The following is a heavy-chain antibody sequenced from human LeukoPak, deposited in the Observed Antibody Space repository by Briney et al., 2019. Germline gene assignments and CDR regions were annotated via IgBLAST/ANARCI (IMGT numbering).Heavy chain of an antibody. V-gene: IGHV1-69*04. CDR2: IIPILNVP. CDR3: ARDRPHARYFDY. J-gene: IGHJ4*02. Sequence: SVKVSCKASGGTFSDYSISWVRQAPGQGLEWMGRIIPILNVPNYAQKFEGRVTITADKSTSTAYMELSSLKSEDTAVYFCARDRPHARYFDYWGQGTLVTVSS. CDR1: GGTFSDYS. D-gene: IGHD2-15*01.